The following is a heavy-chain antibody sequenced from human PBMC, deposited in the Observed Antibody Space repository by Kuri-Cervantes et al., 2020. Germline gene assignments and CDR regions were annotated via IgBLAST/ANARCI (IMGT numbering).Heavy chain of an antibody. V-gene: IGHV4-39*07. CDR3: ARDAANYDYVWGSYRTYGMDV. J-gene: IGHJ6*02. D-gene: IGHD3-16*02. CDR2: IYYSGST. Sequence: SETLSLTCTVSGGSISSSSYYWGWIRQPPWRGLEWIGSIYYSGSTYYNPSLKSRVTISVDRSKNQFSLKLSSVTAADTAVYYCARDAANYDYVWGSYRTYGMDVWGQGTTVTVSS. CDR1: GGSISSSSYY.